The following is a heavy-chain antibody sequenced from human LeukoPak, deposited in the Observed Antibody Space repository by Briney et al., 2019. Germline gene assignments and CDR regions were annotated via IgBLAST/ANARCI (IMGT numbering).Heavy chain of an antibody. CDR2: ISGSGGTT. J-gene: IGHJ4*02. D-gene: IGHD3-9*01. V-gene: IGHV3-23*01. CDR3: AKGLVNDWSALEY. CDR1: GFAFSSYA. Sequence: PGGSLRLSCAASGFAFSSYAMTWVRQAPGKGLEWVSAISGSGGTTYSADSVRGRFTISRDNSKNTLYQQMNSLRAEDTAIYYCAKGLVNDWSALEYWGQGTLVTVSS.